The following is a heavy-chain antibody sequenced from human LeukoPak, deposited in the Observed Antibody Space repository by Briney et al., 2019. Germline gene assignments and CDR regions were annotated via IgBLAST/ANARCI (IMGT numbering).Heavy chain of an antibody. CDR1: GFTFSSYA. CDR3: AKDSYGYVVTVDY. CDR2: ISYDGSNK. D-gene: IGHD5-18*01. V-gene: IGHV3-30-3*02. J-gene: IGHJ4*02. Sequence: GGSLRLSCAASGFTFSSYAMHWVRQAPGKGLEWVAVISYDGSNKYYADSVKGRFTISRDNSKNTLYLQMNSLRAEDTAVYYCAKDSYGYVVTVDYWGQGTLVTVSS.